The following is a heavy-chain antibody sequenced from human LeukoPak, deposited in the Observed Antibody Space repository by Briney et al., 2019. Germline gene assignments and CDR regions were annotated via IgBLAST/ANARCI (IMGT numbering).Heavy chain of an antibody. CDR3: ARDGSGYIVVVPAAT. CDR2: IIPILGIA. D-gene: IGHD2-2*01. V-gene: IGHV1-69*04. J-gene: IGHJ4*02. CDR1: GGTFSSYT. Sequence: SVKVSCKASGGTFSSYTISWVRQAPGQGLEWMGRIIPILGIANHAQKFQGRVTTTADKSTSTAYMELSSLRSEDTAVYYCARDGSGYIVVVPAATWGQGTLVTVSS.